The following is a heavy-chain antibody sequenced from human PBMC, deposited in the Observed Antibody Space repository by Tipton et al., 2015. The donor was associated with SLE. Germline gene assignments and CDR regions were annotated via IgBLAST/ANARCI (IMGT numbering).Heavy chain of an antibody. D-gene: IGHD3-22*01. CDR1: GFTFSSYW. CDR2: INSDGSST. J-gene: IGHJ4*02. CDR3: AQSYDSSGYDY. V-gene: IGHV3-74*01. Sequence: SLRLSCAASGFTFSSYWMHWVRQAPGKGLVWVSRINSDGSSTSYADSVKGRFTISRDNAKNTLYLQMNSLRAEDTAVYYCAQSYDSSGYDYWGQGTLVTVSS.